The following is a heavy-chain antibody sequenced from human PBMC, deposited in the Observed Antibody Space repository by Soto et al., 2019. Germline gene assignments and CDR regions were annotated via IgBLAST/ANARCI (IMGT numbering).Heavy chain of an antibody. CDR3: ARGVYGSGNYYTGPSAFDI. CDR1: GGTLSDHG. V-gene: IGHV1-69*01. CDR2: TIPVFNTA. Sequence: QVQLEQSGAEVKKPGSSVKVSCKASGGTLSDHGVAWLRQAPGQGLEWMGGTIPVFNTAKYAQKFQGRVTVTADQFTNIAYMEPSSLRSEDTAFYFCARGVYGSGNYYTGPSAFDIWGQGTMVIVSS. J-gene: IGHJ3*02. D-gene: IGHD3-10*01.